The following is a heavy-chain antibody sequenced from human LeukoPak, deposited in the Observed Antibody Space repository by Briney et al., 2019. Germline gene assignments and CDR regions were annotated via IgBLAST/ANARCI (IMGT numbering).Heavy chain of an antibody. J-gene: IGHJ4*02. CDR2: IETKAHGGTT. CDR1: SYIFSDAW. V-gene: IGHV3-15*07. CDR3: TTDPFYDSAGFAF. Sequence: GGSLRLSCAASSYIFSDAWMNWVRQAPGKGMEWVGRIETKAHGGTTKYAAPVKGRFTISRDDSKNTLYLQMSSLKTEDTAAYYCTTDPFYDSAGFAFWGQGTLVTVS. D-gene: IGHD5/OR15-5a*01.